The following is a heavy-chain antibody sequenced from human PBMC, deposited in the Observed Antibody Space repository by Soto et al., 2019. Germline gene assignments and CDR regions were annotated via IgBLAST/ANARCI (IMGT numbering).Heavy chain of an antibody. CDR3: ARRQEDYGMDV. Sequence: QVQLVQSGAEVKKTGYSVKVSCKASGGTFSSYTISWVRQAPGQGLVWMGRIIPILGIANYAQKFQGRVTITADKSTSTAYMELSSLRSEDTAVYYCARRQEDYGMDVWGQGTTVTVSS. V-gene: IGHV1-69*02. CDR1: GGTFSSYT. J-gene: IGHJ6*02. CDR2: IIPILGIA.